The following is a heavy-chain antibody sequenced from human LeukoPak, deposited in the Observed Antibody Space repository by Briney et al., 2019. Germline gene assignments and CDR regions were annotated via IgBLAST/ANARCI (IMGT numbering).Heavy chain of an antibody. V-gene: IGHV3-23*01. D-gene: IGHD2-15*01. CDR2: ISGSGGST. Sequence: GGSLRLSCAASGFTFSSYAMSWVRQAPGKGLEWVSAISGSGGSTYYADSVRGRFTISRDNSKNTLYLQMNSLRAEDTAVYYCARRDSYYYYMDVWGKGTTVTVSS. CDR3: ARRDSYYYYMDV. J-gene: IGHJ6*03. CDR1: GFTFSSYA.